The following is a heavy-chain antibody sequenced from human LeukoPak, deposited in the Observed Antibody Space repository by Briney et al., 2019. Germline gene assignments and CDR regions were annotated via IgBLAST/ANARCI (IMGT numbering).Heavy chain of an antibody. V-gene: IGHV3-64D*06. CDR3: VKDSFSSSWYWFDP. CDR1: GFTFSSYA. CDR2: ISSKGSST. J-gene: IGHJ5*02. Sequence: GGSLRLSCSASGFTFSSYAMHWVRQAPGKGLESVSAISSKGSSTHYADSVKGRFTISRDNSKNTLYLQMSSLRPDDTAVYYCVKDSFSSSWYWFDPWGQGTLVTVSS. D-gene: IGHD6-13*01.